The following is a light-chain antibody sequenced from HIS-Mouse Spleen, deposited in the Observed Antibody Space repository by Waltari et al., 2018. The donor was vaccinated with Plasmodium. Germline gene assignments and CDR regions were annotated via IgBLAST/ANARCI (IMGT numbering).Light chain of an antibody. CDR2: CAS. Sequence: EIVMTQSPATLSVSPGERATLSCRASQSVSSNLAWYQQKPGQAPRLLIYCASTRATGIPDRFSGSGSGTEFTLTISSLQSEDFAVYYCQQYNNWSFTFGPGTKVDIK. CDR1: QSVSSN. V-gene: IGKV3-15*01. CDR3: QQYNNWSFT. J-gene: IGKJ3*01.